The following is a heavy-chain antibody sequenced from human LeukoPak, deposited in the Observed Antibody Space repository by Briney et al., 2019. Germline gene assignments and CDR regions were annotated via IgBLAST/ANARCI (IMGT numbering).Heavy chain of an antibody. CDR1: GGTFSSYA. V-gene: IGHV1-69*04. D-gene: IGHD6-19*01. Sequence: SVKVSCKASGGTFSSYAISWVRQAPGQGLEWMGRIIPILGIANYAQKFQGRVTITADKSTSTAYMELSSLRSEDTAVYYCARGPSGWYGAGELWGQGTLVTVSS. CDR2: IIPILGIA. J-gene: IGHJ4*02. CDR3: ARGPSGWYGAGEL.